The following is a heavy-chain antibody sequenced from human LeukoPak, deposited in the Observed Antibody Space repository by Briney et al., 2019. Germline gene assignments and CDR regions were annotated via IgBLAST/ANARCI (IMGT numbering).Heavy chain of an antibody. Sequence: ASVKVSCKASGYTFTNYAIHWVRQAPGQRLEWMGWINAGYSNTKYSQKFQGRVTITMDTSASTAYMELSSLRSEDTAVYYCARDFYYGSGSYSWFDPWGQGTLVTVSS. J-gene: IGHJ5*02. CDR3: ARDFYYGSGSYSWFDP. D-gene: IGHD3-10*01. V-gene: IGHV1-3*01. CDR1: GYTFTNYA. CDR2: INAGYSNT.